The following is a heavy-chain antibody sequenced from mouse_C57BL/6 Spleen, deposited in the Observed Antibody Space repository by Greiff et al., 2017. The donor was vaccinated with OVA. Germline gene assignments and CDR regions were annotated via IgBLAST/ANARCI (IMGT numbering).Heavy chain of an antibody. CDR2: IHPNSGST. V-gene: IGHV1-64*01. Sequence: QVQLQQPGAELVKPGASVKLSCKASGYTFTSYWMHWVKQRPGQGLEWIGMIHPNSGSTNYNEKFKSKATLTVDKSSSTAYMQLSSLTSEDSAVYDCARGYGSSHYYAMDYWGQGTSVTVSS. D-gene: IGHD1-1*01. CDR1: GYTFTSYW. CDR3: ARGYGSSHYYAMDY. J-gene: IGHJ4*01.